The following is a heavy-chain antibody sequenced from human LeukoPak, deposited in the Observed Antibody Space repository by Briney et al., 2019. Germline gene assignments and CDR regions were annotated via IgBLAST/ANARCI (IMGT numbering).Heavy chain of an antibody. D-gene: IGHD1-14*01. V-gene: IGHV3-66*02. CDR2: IYSGGST. Sequence: GGSLRLSCAASGFTVSSYYMTWVRQAPGKGLEWVSVIYSGGSTYYADSVKGRFTISRDNSKNTLYLQMNSLRTEDTAVCYCARTGPIDYWGQGTLVTVSS. J-gene: IGHJ4*02. CDR3: ARTGPIDY. CDR1: GFTVSSYY.